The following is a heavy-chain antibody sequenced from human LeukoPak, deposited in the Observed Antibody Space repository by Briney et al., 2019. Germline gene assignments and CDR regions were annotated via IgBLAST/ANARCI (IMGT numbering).Heavy chain of an antibody. CDR2: ISSSSYI. Sequence: GGSLRLSCAASGFTFSSYSMNWVRQAPGRGLEWVSSISSSSYIYYADSVKGRFTISRDNAKNSLYLQMNSLRAEDTAVYYCARSEQWLDFDYWGQGTLVTVSS. J-gene: IGHJ4*02. D-gene: IGHD6-19*01. CDR3: ARSEQWLDFDY. CDR1: GFTFSSYS. V-gene: IGHV3-21*01.